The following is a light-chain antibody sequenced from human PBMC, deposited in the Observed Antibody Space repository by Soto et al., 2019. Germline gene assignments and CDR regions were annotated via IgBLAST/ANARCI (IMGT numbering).Light chain of an antibody. CDR1: SSDVGGYNY. Sequence: QSALTQPASVSGSPGQSITISCTGTSSDVGGYNYVSWYQHHPGKAPKLMIYGVSNRPSGISNRFSGSKSGNTASLTISGLQAEEEADYYCASITSRSNSVFGTGTKVTVL. CDR3: ASITSRSNSV. V-gene: IGLV2-14*01. CDR2: GVS. J-gene: IGLJ1*01.